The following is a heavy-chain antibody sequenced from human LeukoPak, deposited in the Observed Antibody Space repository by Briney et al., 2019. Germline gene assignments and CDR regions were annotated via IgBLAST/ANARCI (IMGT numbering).Heavy chain of an antibody. CDR2: ISYDGSNK. V-gene: IGHV3-30*03. Sequence: GRSLRLSCAASGFTFSSYGMHWVRQAPGKGLEWVAVISYDGSNKYYADSVKGRFTISRDNSKNSLYLQMNSLRAEDTAVYYCARDLYLPFDYWGQGTLVTVSS. CDR1: GFTFSSYG. J-gene: IGHJ4*02. CDR3: ARDLYLPFDY.